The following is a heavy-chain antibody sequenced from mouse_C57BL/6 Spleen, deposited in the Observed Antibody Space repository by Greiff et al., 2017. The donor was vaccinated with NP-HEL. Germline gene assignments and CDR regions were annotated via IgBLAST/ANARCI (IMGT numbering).Heavy chain of an antibody. CDR1: GYTFTSYW. D-gene: IGHD2-4*01. V-gene: IGHV1-64*01. CDR2: IHPNSGST. CDR3: ARGGDDYDGGDYFDY. J-gene: IGHJ2*01. Sequence: VQLQQSGAELVKPGASVKLSCKASGYTFTSYWMHWVKQRPGQGLEWIGMIHPNSGSTNYNEKFKSKATLTVDKSSSTAYMQLSSLTSEDSAVYYCARGGDDYDGGDYFDYWGQGTTLTVSS.